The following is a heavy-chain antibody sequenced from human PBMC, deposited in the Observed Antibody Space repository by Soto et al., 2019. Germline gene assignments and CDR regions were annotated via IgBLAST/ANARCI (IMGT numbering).Heavy chain of an antibody. D-gene: IGHD5-12*01. CDR2: INHSGST. J-gene: IGHJ4*02. CDR3: ARGTWLRSAFDY. Sequence: QVQLQQWGAGLLKPSETLSLTRAVYGGSFSGYYWSWIRQPPGKGLEWIGEINHSGSTNYNPSLKSRVTISVDTSKNQFSLKLSSVTAADTAVYYCARGTWLRSAFDYWGQGTLVTVSS. CDR1: GGSFSGYY. V-gene: IGHV4-34*01.